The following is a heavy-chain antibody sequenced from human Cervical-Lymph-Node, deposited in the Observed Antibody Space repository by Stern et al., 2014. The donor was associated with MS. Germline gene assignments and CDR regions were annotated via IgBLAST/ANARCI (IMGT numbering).Heavy chain of an antibody. J-gene: IGHJ4*02. V-gene: IGHV4-31*03. D-gene: IGHD2-15*01. CDR1: GASISSGAYY. Sequence: QVQLQESGPGLVKPSQTLSLTCTVSGASISSGAYYWSWIRQHPGKGLEWIGYIYYSGSTYYNPSLKSRVTISVDTSKSQFSLKLSSVTAADTAVYYCAREVVGQYFDYWGQGSLVTVSS. CDR3: AREVVGQYFDY. CDR2: IYYSGST.